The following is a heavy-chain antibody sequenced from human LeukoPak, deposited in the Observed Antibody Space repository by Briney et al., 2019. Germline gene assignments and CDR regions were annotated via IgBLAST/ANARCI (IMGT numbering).Heavy chain of an antibody. V-gene: IGHV3-66*01. Sequence: GGSLRLSCAASGFTVSRNYMSWVRQAPGKGLEWVSVIYSGGITYYADSVKGRFTISRDNSKNTLHLQMNSLRAEETAVYYCARDQYSYAHAAHWGQGTLVTASS. CDR2: IYSGGIT. CDR1: GFTVSRNY. CDR3: ARDQYSYAHAAH. D-gene: IGHD5-18*01. J-gene: IGHJ4*02.